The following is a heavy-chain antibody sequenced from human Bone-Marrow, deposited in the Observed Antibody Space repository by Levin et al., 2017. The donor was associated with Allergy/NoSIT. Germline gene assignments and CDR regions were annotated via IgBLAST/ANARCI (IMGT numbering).Heavy chain of an antibody. J-gene: IGHJ4*02. CDR2: FDPEDGET. D-gene: IGHD1-26*01. CDR1: GYTLTELS. V-gene: IGHV1-24*01. CDR3: ATFELPWELLSY. Sequence: ASVKVSCKVSGYTLTELSMHWVRQAPGKGLEWMGGFDPEDGETIYAQKFQGRVTMTEDTSTDTAYMELSSLRSEDTAVYYCATFELPWELLSYWGQGTLVTVSS.